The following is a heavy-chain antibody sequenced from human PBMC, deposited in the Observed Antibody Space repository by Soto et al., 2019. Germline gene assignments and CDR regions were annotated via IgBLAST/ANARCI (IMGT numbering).Heavy chain of an antibody. CDR3: ARKGGYSNYWFDP. D-gene: IGHD4-4*01. CDR1: GGSISSGGYY. Sequence: SETLSLTCTVSGGSISSGGYYWSWIRQHPGKGLEWIGYIYYSGSTYYNPSLKSRVTISVDTSKNQFSLKLSSVTAADTAVYYCARKGGYSNYWFDPWGQGTLVTVSS. J-gene: IGHJ5*02. CDR2: IYYSGST. V-gene: IGHV4-31*03.